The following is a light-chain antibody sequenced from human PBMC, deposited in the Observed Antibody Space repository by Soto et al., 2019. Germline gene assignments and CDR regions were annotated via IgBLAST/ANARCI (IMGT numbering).Light chain of an antibody. V-gene: IGLV2-23*02. CDR2: EVS. CDR1: SSDVGSYNL. CDR3: CSYAGSFVV. Sequence: QSALTQPASVSGSPGQSITISCTGTSSDVGSYNLVSWYQYHPGKAPKLMIYEVSKRPSGVSNRFSGSKSGNTASLTISGLQAEDEADYYCCSYAGSFVVFGGGTKVTVL. J-gene: IGLJ2*01.